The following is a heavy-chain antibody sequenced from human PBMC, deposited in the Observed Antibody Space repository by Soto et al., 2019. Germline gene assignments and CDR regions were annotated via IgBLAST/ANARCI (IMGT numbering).Heavy chain of an antibody. CDR1: GGSINSYY. D-gene: IGHD1-20*01. Sequence: QVQLQESGPGLVKPSETLSLTCPVSGGSINSYYWSWIRQPPGKGLEWIGYVFFGGNTNYNPSLKSRVTISIEMSKNQFSLRLSSVTAADTAVYFCARRLTGTTYDSWGQGILVTVSS. CDR2: VFFGGNT. V-gene: IGHV4-59*08. J-gene: IGHJ4*02. CDR3: ARRLTGTTYDS.